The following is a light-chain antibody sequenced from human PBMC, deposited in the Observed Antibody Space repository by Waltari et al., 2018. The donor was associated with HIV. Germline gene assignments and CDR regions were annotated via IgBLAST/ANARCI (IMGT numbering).Light chain of an antibody. V-gene: IGLV1-47*01. Sequence: QPVLTHPHSASGTLGPGVPTTCSASKSNSGPKSAYCDQYLPGMAPKLLIYRNNRRPSGIPDRFSGSRSGTAASLAISGLRSEDEADYYCATWDDSLIWVFGGGTKLTVL. CDR1: KSNSGPKS. CDR3: ATWDDSLIWV. J-gene: IGLJ3*02. CDR2: RNN.